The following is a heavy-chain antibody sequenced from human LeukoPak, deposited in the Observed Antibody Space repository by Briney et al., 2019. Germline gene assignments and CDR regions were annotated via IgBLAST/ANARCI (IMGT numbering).Heavy chain of an antibody. V-gene: IGHV3-53*01. CDR3: ARTQTGALFDS. J-gene: IGHJ4*02. Sequence: PGGSLRLSCAASGFTVSSNYISWVRQVPGKGLEWVSVIYSGGRTYYADSVEGRFTISRDNSKNTLYLQMDSLRAEDTALYYCARTQTGALFDSWGQGTLVTVSS. CDR2: IYSGGRT. CDR1: GFTVSSNY. D-gene: IGHD1-14*01.